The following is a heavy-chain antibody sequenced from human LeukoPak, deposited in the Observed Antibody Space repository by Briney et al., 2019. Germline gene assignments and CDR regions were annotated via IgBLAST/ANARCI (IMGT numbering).Heavy chain of an antibody. J-gene: IGHJ6*03. V-gene: IGHV1-69*05. D-gene: IGHD3-10*01. CDR1: GGTFSSYA. CDR2: IIPIFGTA. Sequence: SVKVSCKASGGTFSSYAISWVRQAPGQGLEWMGGIIPIFGTANYAQKFQGRVTITTDESTSTAYMELSSLRSEDTAVYYGAVYYYGSGSYYNRRSYYYMDVWGKGTTVTVSS. CDR3: AVYYYGSGSYYNRRSYYYMDV.